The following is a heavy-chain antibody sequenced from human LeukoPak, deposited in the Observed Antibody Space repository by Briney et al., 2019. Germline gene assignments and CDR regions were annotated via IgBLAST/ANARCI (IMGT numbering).Heavy chain of an antibody. Sequence: GGSLRLSCAASGFTFSSYAMSWVRQAPGKGLEWVSAISGSGGSTYYADSVKGRFTISRDNSKNTLYLQMNSLRDEDTAVYYCAKGTMIVVVTGDAFDIWGQGTMVTVSS. J-gene: IGHJ3*02. CDR2: ISGSGGST. CDR3: AKGTMIVVVTGDAFDI. D-gene: IGHD3-22*01. CDR1: GFTFSSYA. V-gene: IGHV3-23*01.